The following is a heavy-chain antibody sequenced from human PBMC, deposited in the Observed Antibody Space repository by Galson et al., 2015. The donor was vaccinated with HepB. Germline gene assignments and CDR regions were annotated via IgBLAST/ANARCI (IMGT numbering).Heavy chain of an antibody. Sequence: LRLSCAASGFTFSSYWMSWVRQAPGKGLEWVANIKQDGSEKYYVDSVKGRFTISRDNAKNSLYLQMNSLRAEDTAVYYCASQTYCGGDCKPPYYYMDVWGKGTTVTVSS. CDR1: GFTFSSYW. CDR2: IKQDGSEK. D-gene: IGHD2-21*01. CDR3: ASQTYCGGDCKPPYYYMDV. J-gene: IGHJ6*03. V-gene: IGHV3-7*03.